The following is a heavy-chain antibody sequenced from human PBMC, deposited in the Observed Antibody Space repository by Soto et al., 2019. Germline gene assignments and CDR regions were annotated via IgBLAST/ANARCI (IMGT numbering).Heavy chain of an antibody. CDR2: ISGSGGRT. Sequence: SLRLSCAASGFSFKTHVMSWVRQAPGKGLEWVSSISGSGGRTFYADSVKGRFTISRDNSENTLHLQMNSLRVEDTAVYYCTTVGVGFDYWGQGTLVTLSS. CDR1: GFSFKTHV. J-gene: IGHJ4*02. V-gene: IGHV3-23*01. CDR3: TTVGVGFDY. D-gene: IGHD3-16*01.